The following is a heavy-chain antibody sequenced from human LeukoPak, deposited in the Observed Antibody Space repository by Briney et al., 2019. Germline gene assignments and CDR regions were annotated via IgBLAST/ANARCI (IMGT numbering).Heavy chain of an antibody. V-gene: IGHV3-7*04. CDR1: GFTFSSYW. D-gene: IGHD3-22*01. CDR3: ARAVVVVGYHGYDAFDI. Sequence: QPGGSLRLSCAASGFTFSSYWMSWVRQAPGKGLEWVANIKQDGSEKYYVDSVKGRFTISRDNAKNSLYLQMNSLRAEDTAVYYCARAVVVVGYHGYDAFDIWGQGTMVTVSS. J-gene: IGHJ3*02. CDR2: IKQDGSEK.